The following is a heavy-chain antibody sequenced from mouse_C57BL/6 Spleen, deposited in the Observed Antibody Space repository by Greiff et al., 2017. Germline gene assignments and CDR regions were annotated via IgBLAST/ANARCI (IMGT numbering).Heavy chain of an antibody. Sequence: VQLQQSGTVLARPGASVKMSCKTSGYTFTSYWMHWVKQRPGQGLEWIGAIYPGNSDTSYNQKFKGKAKLTAVTSASTAYMELSSLTNEDSAVYYGTRGDYYGSSPFAYWGQGTLVTVSA. D-gene: IGHD1-1*01. CDR1: GYTFTSYW. V-gene: IGHV1-5*01. CDR3: TRGDYYGSSPFAY. J-gene: IGHJ3*01. CDR2: IYPGNSDT.